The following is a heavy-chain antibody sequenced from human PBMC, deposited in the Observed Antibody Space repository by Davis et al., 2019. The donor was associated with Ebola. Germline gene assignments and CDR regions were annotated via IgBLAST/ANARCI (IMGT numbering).Heavy chain of an antibody. J-gene: IGHJ6*03. V-gene: IGHV1-69*13. CDR1: GGTFSSYA. D-gene: IGHD4-11*01. CDR3: ARDLGGTVTIPYYYYMDV. Sequence: SVKVSCKASGGTFSSYAISWVRQAPGQGLEWMGGIIPIFGTANYAQKFQGRVTITADESTSTAYMELSSLRSEDTAVYYCARDLGGTVTIPYYYYMDVWGKGTTVTVSS. CDR2: IIPIFGTA.